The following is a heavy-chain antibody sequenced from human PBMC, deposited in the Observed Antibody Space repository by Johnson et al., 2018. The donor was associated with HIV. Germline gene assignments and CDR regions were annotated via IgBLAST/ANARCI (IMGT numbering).Heavy chain of an antibody. V-gene: IGHV3-30*04. CDR1: VFTFSNYA. CDR3: ARLPSWRGAFDI. D-gene: IGHD3-10*01. CDR2: ISFDGNNK. Sequence: QVQLVESGGGVVQPGRSLRLSCAASVFTFSNYAMHWVRQAPGKGLEWVAVISFDGNNKYYADSVKGRLTISRDNSKNSLFLQMNRLRAEDTAVYYCARLPSWRGAFDIWGQGTMVTVSS. J-gene: IGHJ3*02.